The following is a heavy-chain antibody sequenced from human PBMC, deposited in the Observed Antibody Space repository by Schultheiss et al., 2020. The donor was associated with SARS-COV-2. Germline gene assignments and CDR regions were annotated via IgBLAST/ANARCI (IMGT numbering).Heavy chain of an antibody. CDR2: IHHSGST. CDR1: GGSISSYY. CDR3: ARSGRGELLHWFDP. V-gene: IGHV4-59*08. D-gene: IGHD1-26*01. Sequence: SETLSLTCTVSGGSISSYYWSWIRQPPGKGLECIAYIHHSGSTTYNPSLKSRVTISLDTSKNQFSLKLTSVTAADTAMYYCARSGRGELLHWFDPWGQGTPVTVSS. J-gene: IGHJ5*02.